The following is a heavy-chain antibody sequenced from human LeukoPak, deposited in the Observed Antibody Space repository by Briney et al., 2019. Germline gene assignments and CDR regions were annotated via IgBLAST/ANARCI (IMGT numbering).Heavy chain of an antibody. Sequence: GASVKVSCKASGYTFTGYYMHWVRQAPGQGLEWMGWINPNSGGTNYAQKFQGWVTMTRDTSISTAYMELSRLRSEDTAVYYCARDGNSAAAGPFDYWGQGTLVTVSS. CDR1: GYTFTGYY. CDR2: INPNSGGT. V-gene: IGHV1-2*04. CDR3: ARDGNSAAAGPFDY. J-gene: IGHJ4*02. D-gene: IGHD6-13*01.